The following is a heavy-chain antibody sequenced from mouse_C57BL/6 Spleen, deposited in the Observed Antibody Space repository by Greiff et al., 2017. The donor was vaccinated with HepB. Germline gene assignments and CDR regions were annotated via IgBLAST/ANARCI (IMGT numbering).Heavy chain of an antibody. CDR1: GFNIKDYY. D-gene: IGHD1-1*01. CDR3: TFITTVVAPYYFDY. V-gene: IGHV14-1*01. Sequence: VQLKQSGAELVRPGASVKLSCTASGFNIKDYYMHWVKQRPEQGLEWIGRIDPEDGDTEYAPKFQGKATMTADTSSNTAYLQLSSLTSEDTAVYYCTFITTVVAPYYFDYWGQGTTLTVSS. J-gene: IGHJ2*01. CDR2: IDPEDGDT.